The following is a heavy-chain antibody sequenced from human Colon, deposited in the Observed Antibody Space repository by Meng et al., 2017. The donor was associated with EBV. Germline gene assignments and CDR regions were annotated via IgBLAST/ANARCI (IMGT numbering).Heavy chain of an antibody. V-gene: IGHV4-4*02. CDR1: CGSISSGNF. CDR3: ARHSGYNQGY. CDR2: IYDTGGA. D-gene: IGHD6-25*01. J-gene: IGHJ4*02. Sequence: QGHLTQSGPRLLKPSGTLSLTCAVSCGSISSGNFWSWVRQPPGKGLEWVGQIYDTGGANYNPSLQSRVTISVDKSKNQFSLNLNSVTAADTAVYYCARHSGYNQGYWGQGTLVTVSS.